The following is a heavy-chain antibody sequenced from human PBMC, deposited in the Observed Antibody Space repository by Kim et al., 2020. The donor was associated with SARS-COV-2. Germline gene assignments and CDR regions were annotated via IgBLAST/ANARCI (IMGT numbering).Heavy chain of an antibody. CDR3: SRSGNGYNTFGI. Sequence: GGSLRLSCAASGLSFSDSYIYWVRQAPGKGLEWLSFISTRGESISYADSVDGRLTIFRDNAKNSLYLQKNYLRDEDTAVYYCSRSGNGYNTFGIWGQG. D-gene: IGHD5-12*01. CDR1: GLSFSDSY. V-gene: IGHV3-11*01. CDR2: ISTRGESI. J-gene: IGHJ4*02.